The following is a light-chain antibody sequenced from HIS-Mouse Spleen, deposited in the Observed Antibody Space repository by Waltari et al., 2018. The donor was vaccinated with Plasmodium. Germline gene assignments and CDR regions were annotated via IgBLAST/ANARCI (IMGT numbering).Light chain of an antibody. CDR3: QQSYSTWT. Sequence: DIQMTQSPSSLSASVGDRVTITCRASQSISSYFNWYQQKPGKAPKLLIYAASSLQSGVPSRFSGSGSVTDFTLTISSLQPEDFATYNCQQSYSTWTFGQGTKVEIK. CDR2: AAS. J-gene: IGKJ1*01. CDR1: QSISSY. V-gene: IGKV1-39*01.